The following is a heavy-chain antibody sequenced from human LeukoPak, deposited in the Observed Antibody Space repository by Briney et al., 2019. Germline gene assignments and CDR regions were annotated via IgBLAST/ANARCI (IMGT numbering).Heavy chain of an antibody. D-gene: IGHD3-16*01. J-gene: IGHJ4*02. V-gene: IGHV3-53*01. CDR1: GFTVSTNY. Sequence: GGSLRLSCAASGFTVSTNYMSWVRQAPGKGLEWVSVIYSDGRTYYADSVKGRFTISRDNSKNTLYLQMNSLRAEDTAVYYCARDVAAPGGVYFDYWGQGTLVTVSS. CDR2: IYSDGRT. CDR3: ARDVAAPGGVYFDY.